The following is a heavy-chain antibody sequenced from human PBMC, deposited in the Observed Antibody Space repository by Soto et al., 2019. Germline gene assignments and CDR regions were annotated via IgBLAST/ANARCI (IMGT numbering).Heavy chain of an antibody. CDR2: ISAYNGNT. J-gene: IGHJ5*02. V-gene: IGHV1-18*01. CDR3: ARALDYYDSSGYTNWFDP. Sequence: GASVKVSCKASGYTFTSYGISWVRQAPGQGLEWMGWISAYNGNTNYAQKLQGRVTMTTDTSTSTAYMELRSLRSDDTAVYYCARALDYYDSSGYTNWFDPCGQGTLVTVSS. CDR1: GYTFTSYG. D-gene: IGHD3-22*01.